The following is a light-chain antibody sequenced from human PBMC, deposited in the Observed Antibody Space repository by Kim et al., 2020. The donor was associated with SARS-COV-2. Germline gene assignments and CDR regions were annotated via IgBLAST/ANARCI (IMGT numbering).Light chain of an antibody. CDR2: WAS. J-gene: IGKJ1*01. V-gene: IGKV4-1*01. CDR1: QNILHSSNNKNY. Sequence: ATINCQSSQNILHSSNNKNYLAWYQQKPGQPPKLLIYWASTRESGVPDRFSGSGSGADFTLTISSLQAEDVAVYYCQQYYDSPLTFGQGTKVDIK. CDR3: QQYYDSPLT.